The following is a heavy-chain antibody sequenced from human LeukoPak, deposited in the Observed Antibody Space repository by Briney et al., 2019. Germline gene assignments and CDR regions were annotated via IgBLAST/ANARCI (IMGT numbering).Heavy chain of an antibody. CDR1: GGSFSGYY. D-gene: IGHD2-21*02. Sequence: SETLSLTCAVYGGSFSGYYWSWIRQPPGKGLEWIGEINHSGSTNYNPSLKSRVTISVDTSKNQFPLKLSSVTAADTAVYYCARDGPNVGYYCGGDCYRFFDYWGQGTLVTVSS. CDR3: ARDGPNVGYYCGGDCYRFFDY. J-gene: IGHJ4*02. V-gene: IGHV4-34*01. CDR2: INHSGST.